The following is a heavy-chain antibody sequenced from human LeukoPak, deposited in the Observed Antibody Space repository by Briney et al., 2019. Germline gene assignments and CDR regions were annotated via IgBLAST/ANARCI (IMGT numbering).Heavy chain of an antibody. J-gene: IGHJ4*02. Sequence: GRSLRLSCAASGFTFSHYGFHWVRQAPGKGLEWVAVIWSDGTNQFYADSVKGRFTISRDYSQKTMYLEMHSLRTEDTAMYYCAKDAQRGFDYSNSLEYWGPGTLVTVSS. V-gene: IGHV3-33*06. D-gene: IGHD4-11*01. CDR1: GFTFSHYG. CDR3: AKDAQRGFDYSNSLEY. CDR2: IWSDGTNQ.